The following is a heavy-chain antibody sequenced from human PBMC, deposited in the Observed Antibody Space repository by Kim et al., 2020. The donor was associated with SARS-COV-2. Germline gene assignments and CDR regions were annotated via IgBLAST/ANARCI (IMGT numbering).Heavy chain of an antibody. CDR3: ARSRRHYSNRYYFDY. Sequence: SLKSRVTISVDTSKNQFSLKLSSVTAADTAVYYCARSRRHYSNRYYFDYWGQGTLVTVSS. D-gene: IGHD3-10*01. J-gene: IGHJ4*02. V-gene: IGHV4-34*01.